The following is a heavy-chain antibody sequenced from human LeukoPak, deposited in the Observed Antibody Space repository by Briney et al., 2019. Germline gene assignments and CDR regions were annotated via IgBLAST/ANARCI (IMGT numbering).Heavy chain of an antibody. V-gene: IGHV5-51*01. D-gene: IGHD6-6*01. CDR1: GYSFTSYW. CDR2: IYPGYSDT. CDR3: ARARARDWFDP. J-gene: IGHJ5*02. Sequence: GESLKISCKGSGYSFTSYWIGWVRQMPGKGPEWMGIIYPGYSDTRYSPSFQGQVTISADKSISTAYLQWSSLKASDTAMYYCARARARDWFDPWGQGTLVTVSS.